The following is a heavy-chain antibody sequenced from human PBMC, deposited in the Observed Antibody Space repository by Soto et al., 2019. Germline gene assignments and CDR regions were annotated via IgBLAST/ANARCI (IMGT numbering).Heavy chain of an antibody. V-gene: IGHV3-13*01. CDR1: GFTFSGFD. CDR3: AKSQEIGTHFFDS. D-gene: IGHD6-13*01. J-gene: IGHJ4*02. Sequence: HPGGSLRLSCEASGFTFSGFDMHWVRQPTGKGLEWVSSIGTAGDTYYAVPVKGRFTISRDNAKNSLSLQMNSLRAGDMAVYFCAKSQEIGTHFFDSWGQGTQVTVSS. CDR2: IGTAGDT.